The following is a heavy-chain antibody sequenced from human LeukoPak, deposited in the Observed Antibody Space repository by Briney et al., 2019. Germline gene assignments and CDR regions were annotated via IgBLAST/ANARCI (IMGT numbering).Heavy chain of an antibody. CDR1: GYSISNGYY. J-gene: IGHJ4*02. V-gene: IGHV4-38-2*02. CDR2: IYHGGNT. CDR3: ARVAQYSGYGTSDY. Sequence: SETLSLTRTISGYSISNGYYWGWIRQPPGKGLQWIGHIYHGGNTYYNPSLKSRVTLSVDTSKNQISLKLGSVTAADTALYYCARVAQYSGYGTSDYWGQGTLVTVSS. D-gene: IGHD5-12*01.